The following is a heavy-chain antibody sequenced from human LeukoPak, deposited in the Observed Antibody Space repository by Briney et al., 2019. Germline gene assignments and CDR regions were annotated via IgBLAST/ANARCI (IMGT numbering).Heavy chain of an antibody. V-gene: IGHV3-15*01. CDR1: GFTFSNAW. J-gene: IGHJ3*02. D-gene: IGHD3-9*01. Sequence: GGSLRLFCAASGFTFSNAWMSWVRQAPGKGLEWVGRIKSKTDGGTTDYAAPVKGRFTISRDDSKNTLYLQMNSLKTEDTAVYYCTTYLDFEWSNAFDIWGQGTMVTVSS. CDR3: TTYLDFEWSNAFDI. CDR2: IKSKTDGGTT.